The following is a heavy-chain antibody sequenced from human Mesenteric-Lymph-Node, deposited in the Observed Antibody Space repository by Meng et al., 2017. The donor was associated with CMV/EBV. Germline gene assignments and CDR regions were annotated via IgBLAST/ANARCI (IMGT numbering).Heavy chain of an antibody. CDR2: INDSGAT. CDR1: GGSFIDYS. D-gene: IGHD5/OR15-5a*01. CDR3: AASTLRAPFEF. J-gene: IGHJ4*02. V-gene: IGHV4-34*01. Sequence: LTCTVYGGSFIDYSFNWIRQPPGKGLEWVGEINDSGATNDNPSLNRRVTISVDKSKNQFSLNLTSVTPADTAVYYCAASTLRAPFEFWGQGSLVTVSS.